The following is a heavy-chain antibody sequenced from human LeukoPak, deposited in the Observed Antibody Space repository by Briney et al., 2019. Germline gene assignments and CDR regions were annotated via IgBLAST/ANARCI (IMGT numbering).Heavy chain of an antibody. CDR2: ISSSSSYI. CDR1: GFTFSSYS. D-gene: IGHD3-9*01. J-gene: IGHJ4*02. V-gene: IGHV3-21*01. CDR3: ARGDDILTGYLGAPY. Sequence: GGSLRLSCAASGFTFSSYSMNWARQAPGKGLEWVSSISSSSSYIYYADSVKGRFTISRDNAKNSLYLQMNSLRAEDTTVYYCARGDDILTGYLGAPYWGQGTLVTVSS.